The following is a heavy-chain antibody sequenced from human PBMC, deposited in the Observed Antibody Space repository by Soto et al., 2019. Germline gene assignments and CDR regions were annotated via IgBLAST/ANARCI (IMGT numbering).Heavy chain of an antibody. D-gene: IGHD6-13*01. Sequence: EVQLLESGGGLVQPGGSLRLSCAASGFTFSSYAMSWVRQAPGKGLEWVSAISGSGGSAYYADSVKGRFTISRDNSKNTLYLQMNSLRAEDTAVYYCAKVVSRSSWHGGIDYWGQGTLVTVSS. CDR2: ISGSGGSA. CDR3: AKVVSRSSWHGGIDY. CDR1: GFTFSSYA. V-gene: IGHV3-23*01. J-gene: IGHJ4*02.